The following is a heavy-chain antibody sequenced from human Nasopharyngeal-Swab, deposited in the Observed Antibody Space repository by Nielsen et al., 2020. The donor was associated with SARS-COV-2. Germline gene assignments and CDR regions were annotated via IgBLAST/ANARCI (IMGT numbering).Heavy chain of an antibody. J-gene: IGHJ4*02. CDR1: GFTFSSYA. CDR2: ISGSGGST. CDR3: AKDAGYSGYDYFDY. Sequence: GESLQISCAASGFTFSSYAMNWVRQAPGKGLEWVSAISGSGGSTYYADSVKGRFTISRDNSKNTLYLQMNSLRAEDTAVYYCAKDAGYSGYDYFDYWGQGTLVTVSS. D-gene: IGHD5-12*01. V-gene: IGHV3-23*01.